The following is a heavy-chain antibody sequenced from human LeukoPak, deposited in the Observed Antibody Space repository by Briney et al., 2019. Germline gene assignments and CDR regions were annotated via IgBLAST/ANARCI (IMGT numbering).Heavy chain of an antibody. D-gene: IGHD5-24*01. CDR3: AKDRGRRWLQFFDAFDI. Sequence: GGSLRLSCAASGFTFDDYAMHWVRQAPGEGLEWVSLISGDGGSTYYADSVKGRFTISRDDSKNSLYLQMNSLRTEDTALYYCAKDRGRRWLQFFDAFDIWGQGTMVTVSS. J-gene: IGHJ3*02. CDR1: GFTFDDYA. V-gene: IGHV3-43*02. CDR2: ISGDGGST.